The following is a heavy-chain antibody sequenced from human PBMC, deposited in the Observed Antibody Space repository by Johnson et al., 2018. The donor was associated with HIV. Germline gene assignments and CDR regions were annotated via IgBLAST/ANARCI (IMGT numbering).Heavy chain of an antibody. D-gene: IGHD1-26*01. CDR3: ARAVGAGGI. Sequence: VQLVESGGGVVQPGKSLRLSCAASGFTFSSYGLHWVRQAPGKGLEWVANIKHDGYEKSYVDSVKGRFTISRDTAKNSLYLQMNGLRAEDRAVYYCARAVGAGGIWGQGTMVTVSS. CDR1: GFTFSSYG. CDR2: IKHDGYEK. J-gene: IGHJ3*02. V-gene: IGHV3-7*04.